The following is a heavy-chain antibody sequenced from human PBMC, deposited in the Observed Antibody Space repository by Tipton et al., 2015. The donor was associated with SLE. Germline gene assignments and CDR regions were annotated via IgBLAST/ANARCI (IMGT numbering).Heavy chain of an antibody. CDR1: GGSLSSSSYS. D-gene: IGHD4-17*01. CDR2: IHYSGDT. Sequence: GLVKPSETLSLTCTVSGGSLSSSSYSWDWIRQPPGKGLEWIGKIHYSGDTYYNPSLKSRVTISEDTSKQQFSLKLSSLTAADTAVYYCARHAGDYAYFDSWGQGTLVTVSS. CDR3: ARHAGDYAYFDS. J-gene: IGHJ4*02. V-gene: IGHV4-39*01.